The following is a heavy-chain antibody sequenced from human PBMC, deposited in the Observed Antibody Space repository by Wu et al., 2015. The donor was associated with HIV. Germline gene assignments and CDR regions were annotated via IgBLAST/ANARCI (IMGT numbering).Heavy chain of an antibody. CDR1: GATFNNYA. J-gene: IGHJ3*02. D-gene: IGHD5-18*01. Sequence: QVQLVQSGAEVKKLGSSVKVSCRASGATFNNYAFSWVRQAPGQGLEWVGRILPVFATTNYAQKFLGRVTMTTDESTTTAYMELSRLSTDDTALYYCARERGYSFGFNIWGQGTMVTVSS. CDR2: ILPVFATT. V-gene: IGHV1-69*05. CDR3: ARERGYSFGFNI.